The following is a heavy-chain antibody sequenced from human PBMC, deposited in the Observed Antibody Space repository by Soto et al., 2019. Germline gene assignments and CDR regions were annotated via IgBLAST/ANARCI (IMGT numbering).Heavy chain of an antibody. D-gene: IGHD3-22*01. CDR1: GFTFSDLY. J-gene: IGHJ4*02. Sequence: GSLRLSCVASGFTFSDLYMDWVRQAPGKGLEWVGRTRDKPNSYTTEYAASVKGRFTISRDESKNSLYLQMNSLETEDTAIYYCVRVSRDSSGYYFFDYWGQGGLVTVSS. CDR3: VRVSRDSSGYYFFDY. V-gene: IGHV3-72*01. CDR2: TRDKPNSYTT.